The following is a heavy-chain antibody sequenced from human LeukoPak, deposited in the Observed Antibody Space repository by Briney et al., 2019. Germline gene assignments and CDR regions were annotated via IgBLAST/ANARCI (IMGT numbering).Heavy chain of an antibody. J-gene: IGHJ4*02. CDR1: GFSLSTSSMC. CDR2: SDWDDDK. CDR3: ARIRSGSYSMDY. D-gene: IGHD1-26*01. Sequence: SGPTLVNPTQTLTLTCTFSGFSLSTSSMCVGWIRQPPGKALEWLARSDWDDDKYYSASLKTRLTISNDTYKNQVVLTMTNMDPVDTATYYCARIRSGSYSMDYWGQGTLVIVSS. V-gene: IGHV2-70*11.